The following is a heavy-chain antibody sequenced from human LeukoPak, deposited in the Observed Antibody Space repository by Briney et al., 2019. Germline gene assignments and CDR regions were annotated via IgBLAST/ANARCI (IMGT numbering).Heavy chain of an antibody. CDR1: GGSISSDY. CDR2: IYYRGST. CDR3: ARLSGYSSGHYYSDY. Sequence: KASETLSLTWAVSGGSISSDYWSWIRQPPGKGLEWIGYIYYRGSTNYNPSLKSRVTISVDTSKNQFSLKLSSVTAADTAVYYCARLSGYSSGHYYSDYWGQGTLVTVSS. D-gene: IGHD3-22*01. J-gene: IGHJ4*02. V-gene: IGHV4-59*13.